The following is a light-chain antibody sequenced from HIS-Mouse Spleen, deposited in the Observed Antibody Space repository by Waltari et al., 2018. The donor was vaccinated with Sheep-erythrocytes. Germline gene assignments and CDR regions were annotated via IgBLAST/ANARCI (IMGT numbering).Light chain of an antibody. V-gene: IGLV3-1*01. J-gene: IGLJ2*01. CDR3: QAWDSSTAWNVV. CDR1: NLGDKV. CDR2: QDS. Sequence: SYELTQPPSVSVSPGQTASITCSGENLGDKVARWYQQKPGQSPGLVIYQDSKRPSGIPERFSGSNSGNTATLTISGTQAMDEADYYCQAWDSSTAWNVVFGGGTKLTVL.